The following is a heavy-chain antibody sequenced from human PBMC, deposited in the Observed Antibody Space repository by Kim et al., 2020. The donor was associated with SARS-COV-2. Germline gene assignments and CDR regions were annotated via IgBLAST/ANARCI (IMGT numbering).Heavy chain of an antibody. V-gene: IGHV3-66*01. Sequence: GGSLRLSCAAPGFTVSNNYMSWIRQAPGKGLEWVSVIFDDGRTNYPDSVRGRFTITRDNSKNTLFLQMKSLRVEDTAVYHCATFTAPTGSIDYWGQGTQVTVSS. CDR3: ATFTAPTGSIDY. D-gene: IGHD3-9*01. CDR2: IFDDGRT. CDR1: GFTVSNNY. J-gene: IGHJ4*02.